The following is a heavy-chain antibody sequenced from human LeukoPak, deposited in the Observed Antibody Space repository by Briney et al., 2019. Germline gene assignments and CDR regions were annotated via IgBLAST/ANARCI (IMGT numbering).Heavy chain of an antibody. CDR1: GGSISSSSYY. CDR3: ARGRQQLVLVRASQFNWFDP. J-gene: IGHJ5*02. V-gene: IGHV4-39*07. Sequence: PSETLSLTCTVSGGSISSSSYYWGWIRQPPGKGLEWIGSIYYSGSTYYNPSLKSRVTISVDTSKNQFSLKLSSVTAADTAVYYCARGRQQLVLVRASQFNWFDPWGQGTLVTVSS. CDR2: IYYSGST. D-gene: IGHD6-13*01.